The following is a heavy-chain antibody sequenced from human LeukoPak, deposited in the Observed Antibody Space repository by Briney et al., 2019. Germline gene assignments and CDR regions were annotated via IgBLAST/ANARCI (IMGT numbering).Heavy chain of an antibody. J-gene: IGHJ5*02. V-gene: IGHV4-30-4*01. CDR2: IYYSGST. D-gene: IGHD4-11*01. Sequence: SQTLSLTSTVSGGSISSGDYYWSWTRQPPGKGLEWIGYIYYSGSTYYNPSLKSRVTISVDTSKNQFSLKLSSVTAADTAVYYCARGETTESEIWFDPWGQGTLVTVSS. CDR3: ARGETTESEIWFDP. CDR1: GGSISSGDYY.